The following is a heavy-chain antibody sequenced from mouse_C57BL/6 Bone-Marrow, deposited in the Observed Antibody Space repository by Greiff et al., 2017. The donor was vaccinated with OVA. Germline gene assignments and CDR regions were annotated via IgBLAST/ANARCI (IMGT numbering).Heavy chain of an antibody. V-gene: IGHV1-69*02. CDR2: INPNYGTT. J-gene: IGHJ2*01. Sequence: QVQLQQPGAELVKPGASVKLSCKASGYTFTSYWMHWVKQRPGRGLEWIGVINPNYGTTSYNQKFKGKATLTVDQSSSTAYMQLNSLTSEDAAVYYCARGGYFDYWGQGTTLTVSS. CDR3: ARGGYFDY. CDR1: GYTFTSYW.